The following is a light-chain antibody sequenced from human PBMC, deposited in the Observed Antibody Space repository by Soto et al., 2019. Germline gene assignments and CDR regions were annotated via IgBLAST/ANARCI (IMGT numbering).Light chain of an antibody. J-gene: IGKJ5*01. CDR2: AAS. V-gene: IGKV3-15*01. CDR1: QSVGSY. Sequence: EIEMTQSPATLSLAPGERATLSCRASQSVGSYLAWYQQKPGQAPRLLLYAASTRATGIPVRFSGSGFGTEFTLTISSLQSEDFAVYYCQQYKNWPLFGQGTRLEIK. CDR3: QQYKNWPL.